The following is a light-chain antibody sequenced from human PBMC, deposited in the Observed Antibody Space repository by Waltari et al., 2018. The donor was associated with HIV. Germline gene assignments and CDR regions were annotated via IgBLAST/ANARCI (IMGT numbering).Light chain of an antibody. CDR1: TSNIGSNY. V-gene: IGLV1-47*01. J-gene: IGLJ2*01. CDR3: AAWDDTLSGQGV. Sequence: QSVLTQPPSVSGTPGQRVTISCSGSTSNIGSNYVYWYQQLPETAPKLLIYRDNQRPSAVPDRFSGSKSGTSASLAINGLRSEDEADYYCAAWDDTLSGQGVFGGGTKLTVL. CDR2: RDN.